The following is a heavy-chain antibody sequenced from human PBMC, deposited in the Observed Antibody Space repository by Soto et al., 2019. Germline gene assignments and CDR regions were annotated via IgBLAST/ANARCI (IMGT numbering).Heavy chain of an antibody. CDR1: GASISSGGYY. J-gene: IGHJ5*02. Sequence: QVQLQESGPGLVKPSQTLSLTCTVSGASISSGGYYWSWIRQHPGKGLEWIGYVYYSGSTYYNPSLKSRVTISLDTSKNQFSLKLSSVTAADTAVYYCARVPRSYYGSETNWFDPWGQGTLVTVSS. D-gene: IGHD3-10*01. V-gene: IGHV4-31*03. CDR2: VYYSGST. CDR3: ARVPRSYYGSETNWFDP.